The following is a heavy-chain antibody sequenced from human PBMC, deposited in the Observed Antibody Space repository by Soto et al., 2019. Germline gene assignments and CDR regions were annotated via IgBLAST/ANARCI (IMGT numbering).Heavy chain of an antibody. CDR2: INPGDSDT. D-gene: IGHD1-1*01. J-gene: IGHJ6*02. CDR3: TRRPNFEHGMGV. V-gene: IGHV5-51*01. Sequence: GQSLKISCEGSGYSNTYHWSGWARQMSGKGREWMGIINPGDSDTRYSPSFQGQVTISVDRAINTAYLHWSSLEASDTAMYYCTRRPNFEHGMGVCGQGTTVTVSS. CDR1: GYSNTYHW.